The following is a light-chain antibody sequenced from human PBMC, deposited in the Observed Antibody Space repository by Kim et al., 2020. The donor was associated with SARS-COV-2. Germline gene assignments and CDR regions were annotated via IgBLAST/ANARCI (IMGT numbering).Light chain of an antibody. Sequence: GGTVTLACGLTSASVSTNYYPSWYQQTPGQAPRTLIYSTNIRSSGVPDRFSGSILGNKAALTITGTQANDESDYYCVLYMGSGIGVFGGGTQLTVL. CDR3: VLYMGSGIGV. J-gene: IGLJ3*02. CDR2: STN. CDR1: SASVSTNYY. V-gene: IGLV8-61*01.